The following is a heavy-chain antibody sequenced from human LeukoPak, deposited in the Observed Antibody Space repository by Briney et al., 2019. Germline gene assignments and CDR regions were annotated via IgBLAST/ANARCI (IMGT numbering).Heavy chain of an antibody. V-gene: IGHV4-59*08. D-gene: IGHD6-13*01. CDR2: IYYSGTT. Sequence: PSETLSLTCTVSGGSISSYYWSWIRQPPGKGLEWIRFIYYSGTTNYNPSLKSRVTISVDTSKNQFSLKLSSVTAADTAVYYCAREYSSSWYSSGWFDPWGQGTLVTVSS. CDR3: AREYSSSWYSSGWFDP. J-gene: IGHJ5*02. CDR1: GGSISSYY.